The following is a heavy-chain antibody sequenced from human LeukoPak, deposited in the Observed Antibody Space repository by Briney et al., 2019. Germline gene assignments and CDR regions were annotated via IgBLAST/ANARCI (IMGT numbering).Heavy chain of an antibody. D-gene: IGHD6-19*01. J-gene: IGHJ4*01. CDR1: DGSINTYF. CDR2: IDSSGTT. CDR3: ATGGYSAWCDY. Sequence: PSETLSLTFSVSDGSINTYFWSSIRQPAGKGLEWVGRIDSSGTTSLNPSHKSRVTISQDKSKKQFSLKLSSVTAADTAVYYCATGGYSAWCDYWGHGTQVIVSS. V-gene: IGHV4-4*07.